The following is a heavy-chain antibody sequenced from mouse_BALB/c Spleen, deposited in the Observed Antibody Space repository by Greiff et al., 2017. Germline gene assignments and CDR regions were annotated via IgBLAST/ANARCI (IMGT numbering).Heavy chain of an antibody. V-gene: IGHV5-6*01. CDR3: ASASEVYYDRYAMDY. J-gene: IGHJ4*01. D-gene: IGHD2-4*01. CDR1: GFTFSSYG. Sequence: EVMLVESGGDLVKPGGSLKLSCAASGFTFSSYGMPWVRQTPDKRLEWVATISSGGSYTYYPDSVKGRCTISRDNAKNTLYLQMSSLKSEDTAMYYCASASEVYYDRYAMDYWGQGTSVTVSS. CDR2: ISSGGSYT.